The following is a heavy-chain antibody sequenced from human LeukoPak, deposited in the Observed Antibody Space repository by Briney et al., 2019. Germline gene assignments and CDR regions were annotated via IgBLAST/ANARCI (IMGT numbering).Heavy chain of an antibody. CDR2: ISANNGNTKYNT. V-gene: IGHV1-18*01. CDR1: GYTFTSYG. CDR3: ARDGGMVRGTVDY. D-gene: IGHD3-10*01. J-gene: IGHJ4*02. Sequence: ASVKVSCKASGYTFTSYGISWVRQAPGQGLEWMGWISANNGNTKYNTKYAQNLQGRVTMTTDISTSTAYMELRTLRSDDTAVYYCARDGGMVRGTVDYWGQGTLVTVSS.